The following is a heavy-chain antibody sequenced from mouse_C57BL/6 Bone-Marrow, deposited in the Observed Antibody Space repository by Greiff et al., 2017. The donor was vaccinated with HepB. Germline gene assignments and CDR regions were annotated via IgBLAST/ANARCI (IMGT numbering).Heavy chain of an antibody. CDR1: GFTFSSYA. J-gene: IGHJ3*01. D-gene: IGHD2-4*01. Sequence: EVKLQESGEGLVKPGGSLKLSCAASGFTFSSYAMSWVRQTPEKRLEWVAYISSGGDYIYYADTVKGRFTISRDNARNTLYLQMSSLKSEDTAMYYCTREDYDFAYWGQGTLVTVSA. CDR3: TREDYDFAY. V-gene: IGHV5-9-1*02. CDR2: ISSGGDYI.